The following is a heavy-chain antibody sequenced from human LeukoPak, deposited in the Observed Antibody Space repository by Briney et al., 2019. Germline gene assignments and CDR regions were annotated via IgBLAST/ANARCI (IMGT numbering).Heavy chain of an antibody. CDR3: AKDPNTFLGGMDV. V-gene: IGHV3-9*01. CDR1: GFTFDDYA. CDR2: ISWNSGSI. J-gene: IGHJ6*02. D-gene: IGHD3-16*01. Sequence: GRSLRLSCAASGFTFDDYAMHWVRQAPGKGLEWVAGISWNSGSIGYADFVKGRFTISRDNAKNSLYLQMNSLRAEDTALYYYAKDPNTFLGGMDVWGQGTTVTVSS.